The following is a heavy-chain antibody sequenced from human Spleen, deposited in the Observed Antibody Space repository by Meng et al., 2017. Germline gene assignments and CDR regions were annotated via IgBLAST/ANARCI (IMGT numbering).Heavy chain of an antibody. Sequence: GESLKISCAASGFTFSGSAMHWVRQAPGKGLEWVGRIRSKANRYATAYAASVKGRFTSSRDDSKSTAYLQMNSLKTEDTAVDYCTRTASDYSDADDWGQGTMVTVSS. CDR2: IRSKANRYAT. V-gene: IGHV3-73*01. J-gene: IGHJ4*01. CDR1: GFTFSGSA. D-gene: IGHD4-11*01. CDR3: TRTASDYSDADD.